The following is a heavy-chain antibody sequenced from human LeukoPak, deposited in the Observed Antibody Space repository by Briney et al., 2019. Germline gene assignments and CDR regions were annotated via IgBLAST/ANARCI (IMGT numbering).Heavy chain of an antibody. CDR3: ATDSAITVGSYYFDY. CDR1: GYTLTELS. J-gene: IGHJ4*02. CDR2: FDPEDGET. V-gene: IGHV1-24*01. D-gene: IGHD1-26*01. Sequence: ASVKVSCKVSGYTLTELSMHWVRQAPGKGLEWMGGFDPEDGETIYAQKFQGRVTMTKDTSTDTAYMELSSLRSEDTAVYYCATDSAITVGSYYFDYWGQGTLVTVSS.